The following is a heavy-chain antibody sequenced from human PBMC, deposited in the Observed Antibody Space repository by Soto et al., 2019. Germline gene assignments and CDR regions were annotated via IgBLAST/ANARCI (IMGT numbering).Heavy chain of an antibody. V-gene: IGHV4-31*03. CDR3: ARQDVGPYGDYLSAEYFQH. J-gene: IGHJ1*01. CDR1: GGSISSGFYY. D-gene: IGHD4-17*01. Sequence: TSETLSLTCTVYGGSISSGFYYWSWIRQHPGKVLEWIGYIYYSGSTYYNPSLKSRVTISVDTSKNQFSLKLSSVTAADTAVYYCARQDVGPYGDYLSAEYFQHWGQGTLVTVSS. CDR2: IYYSGST.